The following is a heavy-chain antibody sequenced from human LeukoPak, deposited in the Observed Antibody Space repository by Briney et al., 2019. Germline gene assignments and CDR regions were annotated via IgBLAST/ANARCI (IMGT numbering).Heavy chain of an antibody. V-gene: IGHV4-39*02. Sequence: SATLSLTCTVSGGSISSSSYYWGWIRQPPGKGLEWIGSIYYSGSTYYNPSLKSPITISVDTSKNHFSLKLRSVTAADTAVYYCASYDFWSGYYDDPWGQGTLVTVSS. D-gene: IGHD3-3*01. CDR1: GGSISSSSYY. CDR3: ASYDFWSGYYDDP. J-gene: IGHJ5*02. CDR2: IYYSGST.